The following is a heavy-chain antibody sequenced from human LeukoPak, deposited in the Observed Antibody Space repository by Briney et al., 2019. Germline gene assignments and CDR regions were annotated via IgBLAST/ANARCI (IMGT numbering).Heavy chain of an antibody. CDR3: AKDMYSSGSNGEGYLQH. CDR2: ISWNSGSI. D-gene: IGHD6-19*01. V-gene: IGHV3-9*01. J-gene: IGHJ1*01. Sequence: GGSLRLSCEASGFTFKGYAMHWVRQAPGKGLEWVSGISWNSGSIGYADSVKGRFTISRDNAKNSLYLHINRLRTEDTALYYCAKDMYSSGSNGEGYLQHWGQGTLVTVSS. CDR1: GFTFKGYA.